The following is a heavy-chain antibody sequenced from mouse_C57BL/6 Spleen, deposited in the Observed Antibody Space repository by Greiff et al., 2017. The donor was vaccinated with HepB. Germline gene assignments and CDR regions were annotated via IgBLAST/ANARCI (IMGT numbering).Heavy chain of an antibody. D-gene: IGHD1-1*01. J-gene: IGHJ2*01. CDR2: INPSSGYT. CDR3: ASMGYGSSYGDFDY. CDR1: GYTFTSYT. V-gene: IGHV1-4*01. Sequence: QVQLQQSGAELARPGASVKMSCKASGYTFTSYTMHWVKQRPGQGLEWIGYINPSSGYTKYNEKFKDKATLTADKSSSTAYMQLSSLTSEDSAVYSCASMGYGSSYGDFDYWGQGTTLTVSS.